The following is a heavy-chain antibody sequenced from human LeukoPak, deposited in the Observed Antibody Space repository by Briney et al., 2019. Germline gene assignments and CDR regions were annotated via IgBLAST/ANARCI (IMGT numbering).Heavy chain of an antibody. V-gene: IGHV3-30*02. CDR1: GFTFSSYG. CDR2: IRYDGSNK. J-gene: IGHJ4*02. CDR3: ARDPQPYGDYPIPDY. Sequence: GGSLRLSCAASGFTFSSYGMHWVRQAPGKGLEWVAFIRYDGSNKYYADSVKGRFTVSRDNSKNTLYLQMNSLRAEDTAVYYCARDPQPYGDYPIPDYWGQGTLVTVSS. D-gene: IGHD4-17*01.